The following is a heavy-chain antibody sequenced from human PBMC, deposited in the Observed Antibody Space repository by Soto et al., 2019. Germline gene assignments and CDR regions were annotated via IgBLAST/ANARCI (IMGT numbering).Heavy chain of an antibody. Sequence: QVQLQASGPGLVRPSQTLALSCTVAGGSISNSANHWSWIRQHPGDGLEWIGYIYYSGGTYSGPSLQGRVPMSIDASKNQFSLKLGYVTAADTAVYYCENGVRGVTNWFDPGGQGTLVTFSS. CDR2: IYYSGGT. J-gene: IGHJ5*02. V-gene: IGHV4-31*03. CDR1: GGSISNSANH. D-gene: IGHD3-10*01. CDR3: ENGVRGVTNWFDP.